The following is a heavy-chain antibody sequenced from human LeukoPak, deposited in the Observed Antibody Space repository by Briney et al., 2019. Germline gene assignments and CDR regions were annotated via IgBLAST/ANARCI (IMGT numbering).Heavy chain of an antibody. D-gene: IGHD3-10*01. Sequence: GESLKISCKGSGYSFTSYWSGWVRQLPGKGLEWMGIIYPGDSDTRYSPSFQGQVTISAHKSISTAYLQWSSLRAEDTALYYCAKDGYGSGSYCDYWGQGTLVTVSS. CDR3: AKDGYGSGSYCDY. J-gene: IGHJ4*02. CDR2: IYPGDSDT. CDR1: GYSFTSYW. V-gene: IGHV5-51*01.